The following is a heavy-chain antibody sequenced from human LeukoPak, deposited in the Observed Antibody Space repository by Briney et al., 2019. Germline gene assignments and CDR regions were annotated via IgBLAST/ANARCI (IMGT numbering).Heavy chain of an antibody. Sequence: SETLSLTCTVSGGSISSGDYYWSWIRQPPGKGLEWIGYIYYSGSTYYNPSLKSRVTISVDTSKIQFSLKLSSVTAADTAVYYCARGDIGDAFDIWGQGTMVTVSS. CDR3: ARGDIGDAFDI. J-gene: IGHJ3*02. D-gene: IGHD2-15*01. CDR1: GGSISSGDYY. V-gene: IGHV4-30-4*08. CDR2: IYYSGST.